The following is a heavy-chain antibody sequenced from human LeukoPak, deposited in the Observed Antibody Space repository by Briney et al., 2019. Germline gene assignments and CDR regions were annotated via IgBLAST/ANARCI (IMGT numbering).Heavy chain of an antibody. D-gene: IGHD5-12*01. J-gene: IGHJ4*02. CDR3: AKCGNSGCHLIDY. CDR1: GFTFSSYA. V-gene: IGHV3-23*01. Sequence: GGSLRLSCAASGFTFSSYAMSWVRQAPGKGLEWVSAISGRTGATYYADSEKGRFTISRDNSKSTLYLQMDSLRAEDTAVYYCAKCGNSGCHLIDYWGQGTLVTVSS. CDR2: ISGRTGAT.